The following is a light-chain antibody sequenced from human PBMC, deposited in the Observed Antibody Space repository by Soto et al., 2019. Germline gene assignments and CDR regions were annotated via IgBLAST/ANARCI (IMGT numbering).Light chain of an antibody. J-gene: IGLJ3*02. CDR1: SSDAGSYNF. CDR3: CSYASSSTYWV. V-gene: IGLV2-23*01. CDR2: EDS. Sequence: QSALTQPASVSGSPGQSITISCTGTSSDAGSYNFVSWYQQHPGKAPKVMIYEDSKRPSGVSNRFSGSKSGNTASLTISGLQAEDEADYYCCSYASSSTYWVFGGGNKLTVL.